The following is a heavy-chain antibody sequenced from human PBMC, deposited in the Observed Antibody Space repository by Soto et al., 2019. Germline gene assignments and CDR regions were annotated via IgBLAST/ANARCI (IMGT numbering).Heavy chain of an antibody. CDR2: IYYSGST. V-gene: IGHV4-59*01. D-gene: IGHD6-13*01. CDR1: GGSISSYY. Sequence: SETLSLTCTVSGGSISSYYWSWIRQPPGKGLEWIGYIYYSGSTNYNPSLKSRVTISVDTSKNQFSLKLSSVTAADTAVYYCARDGAGIAAAGTYYYYGMDVWGQGTTVTVSS. CDR3: ARDGAGIAAAGTYYYYGMDV. J-gene: IGHJ6*02.